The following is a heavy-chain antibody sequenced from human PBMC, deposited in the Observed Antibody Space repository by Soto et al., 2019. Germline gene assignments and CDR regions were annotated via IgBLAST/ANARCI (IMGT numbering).Heavy chain of an antibody. Sequence: EVQLVQSGAEVKKPGESLRISCKGSGYSFTTYWIGWVRQMPGKGLEWMAIIYPGDADTRYSPSFQGQVTISADKSISTAYLQWSSLRASDTAMYYCARQVSGSLVKQPFDIWGQGTMVTVSS. J-gene: IGHJ3*02. CDR2: IYPGDADT. CDR1: GYSFTTYW. CDR3: ARQVSGSLVKQPFDI. D-gene: IGHD1-26*01. V-gene: IGHV5-51*01.